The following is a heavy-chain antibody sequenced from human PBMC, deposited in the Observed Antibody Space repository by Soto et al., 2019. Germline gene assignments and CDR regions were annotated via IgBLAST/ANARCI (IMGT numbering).Heavy chain of an antibody. D-gene: IGHD5-18*01. J-gene: IGHJ6*03. CDR3: ARTQGSYGYGSRTRAYTDYYYYYMDV. Sequence: SETLSLTCTVSGGSISSYYWSWIRQPPGKGLEWIGYIYYSGSTNYNPSLKSRVTLPVATSKNQFSLKLSSVTAADTAVYYCARTQGSYGYGSRTRAYTDYYYYYMDVWGKGTTVTVSS. CDR1: GGSISSYY. CDR2: IYYSGST. V-gene: IGHV4-59*08.